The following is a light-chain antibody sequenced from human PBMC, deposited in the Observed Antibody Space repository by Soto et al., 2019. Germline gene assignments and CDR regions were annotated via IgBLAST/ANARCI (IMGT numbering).Light chain of an antibody. CDR2: GAS. V-gene: IGKV3-20*01. CDR1: QSVSSY. CDR3: QQYGTSPRT. J-gene: IGKJ1*01. Sequence: IVLTQSPASLSFSLGERATLSFRASQSVSSYLAWYQQKPGQAPRLLIYGASSRATGIPDRFSGSGSGTDFTLTIVRLEPEDFAVYYCQQYGTSPRTFGQGTKVDI.